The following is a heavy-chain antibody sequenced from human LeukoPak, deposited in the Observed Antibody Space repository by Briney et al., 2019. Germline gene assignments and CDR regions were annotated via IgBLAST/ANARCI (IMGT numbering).Heavy chain of an antibody. CDR3: ARDVCTNGVCHKFDY. D-gene: IGHD2-8*01. CDR1: GFTFSSYS. CDR2: INRNSSYI. J-gene: IGHJ4*02. Sequence: GGSLRLSCAASGFTFSSYSMNWVRQAPGKGLEWVASINRNSSYIYYADSVKGRFTISRDNAKNSLYLQMNSLRADDTAVYYCARDVCTNGVCHKFDYWGQGTLVTVSS. V-gene: IGHV3-21*01.